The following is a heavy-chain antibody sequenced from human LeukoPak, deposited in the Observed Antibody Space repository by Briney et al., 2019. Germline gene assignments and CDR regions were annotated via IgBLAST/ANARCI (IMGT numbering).Heavy chain of an antibody. D-gene: IGHD6-6*01. Sequence: SETLSPTCAVYGGSLSDYYWSWIRQPPGKGLEWIGEINHSGSTNYNPSLKSRVTISVDTSKNQFSLKLSSVTAADTAVYYCAGSIAARLDYWGQGTLVTVSS. CDR2: INHSGST. J-gene: IGHJ4*02. CDR1: GGSLSDYY. V-gene: IGHV4-34*01. CDR3: AGSIAARLDY.